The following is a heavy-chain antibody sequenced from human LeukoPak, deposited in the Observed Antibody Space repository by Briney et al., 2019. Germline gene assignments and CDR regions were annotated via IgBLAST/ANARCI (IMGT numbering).Heavy chain of an antibody. CDR1: GFTFSNAW. CDR3: AREGTYNGYDLIDY. D-gene: IGHD5-12*01. CDR2: TKQEGREK. Sequence: PGGSLRLSCAASGFTFSNAWMSWIRQAPGKGLEWVANTKQEGREKYYVDSVKGRFTISRDNAKNSLYLQMNSLRAEDTAVYYCAREGTYNGYDLIDYWGQGTLVTVSS. V-gene: IGHV3-7*03. J-gene: IGHJ4*02.